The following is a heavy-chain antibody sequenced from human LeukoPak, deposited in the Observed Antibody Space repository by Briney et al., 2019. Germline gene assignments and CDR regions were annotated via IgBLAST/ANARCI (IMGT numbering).Heavy chain of an antibody. Sequence: GGSLRLSCAASGFTFEDYAMPWVRQAPGKGLEWVSGISWNSGSIGYADSVKGRFTISRDNAKNSLYLQMNSLRAEDTALYYCAKGNTIFGVVLTYFDYWGQGTLVTVSS. V-gene: IGHV3-9*01. D-gene: IGHD3-3*01. CDR2: ISWNSGSI. CDR1: GFTFEDYA. CDR3: AKGNTIFGVVLTYFDY. J-gene: IGHJ4*02.